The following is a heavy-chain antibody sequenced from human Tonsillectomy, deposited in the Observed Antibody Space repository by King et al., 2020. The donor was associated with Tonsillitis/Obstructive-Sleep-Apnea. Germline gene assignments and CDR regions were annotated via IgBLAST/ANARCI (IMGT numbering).Heavy chain of an antibody. CDR2: VFPGDSDT. CDR1: GYRFTSQW. V-gene: IGHV5-51*01. J-gene: IGHJ4*02. Sequence: QLVQSGAEVRKPGESLKISCKGSGYRFTSQWIGWVRQMPGKCLEWLGVVFPGDSDTRYTPSFQGHVTISADESISTAYLQWSSLKASDTAIYYCVRHGDDYKPPDHWGQGTRVTVSS. D-gene: IGHD2-21*01. CDR3: VRHGDDYKPPDH.